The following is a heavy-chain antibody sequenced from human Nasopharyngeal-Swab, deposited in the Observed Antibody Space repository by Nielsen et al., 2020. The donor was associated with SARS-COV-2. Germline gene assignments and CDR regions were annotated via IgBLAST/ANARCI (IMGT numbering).Heavy chain of an antibody. V-gene: IGHV4-4*02. CDR2: IYHSGST. CDR1: GGSISSSNW. D-gene: IGHD3-10*01. CDR3: ARGGYYGSGSYQN. Sequence: SETLSLTCAVSGGSISSSNWWSCVRQPPGKGLEWIGEIYHSGSTNYNPSLKSRVTISVDKSKNQFSLKLSSVTAADTAVYYCARGGYYGSGSYQNWGQGTLVTVSS. J-gene: IGHJ4*02.